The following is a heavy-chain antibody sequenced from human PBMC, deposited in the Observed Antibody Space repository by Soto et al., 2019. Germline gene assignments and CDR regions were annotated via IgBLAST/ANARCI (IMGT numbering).Heavy chain of an antibody. CDR1: GFTFSSYA. V-gene: IGHV3-30-3*01. CDR2: LSDDGTNK. Sequence: QVQLVESGGGVVQPGRSLRLSCAASGFTFSSYAFHWVRQAPGKGLEWVAILSDDGTNKDYAGSVKGRFTISRDNSRNTLYLQINSLRAEDTAVYYCASWVSVHFDYWGQGTVVTVSS. CDR3: ASWVSVHFDY. D-gene: IGHD2-8*01. J-gene: IGHJ4*02.